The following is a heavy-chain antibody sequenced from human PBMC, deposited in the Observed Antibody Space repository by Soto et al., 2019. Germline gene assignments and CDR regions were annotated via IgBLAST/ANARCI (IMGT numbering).Heavy chain of an antibody. CDR2: IYSGGST. D-gene: IGHD6-19*01. CDR1: GFTVSSNY. J-gene: IGHJ4*02. CDR3: ASNTNSSGWPGFDY. Sequence: GGSLRLSCAASGFTVSSNYMSWVRQAPGKGLEWVSVIYSGGSTYYADSVKGRFTISRDNSKNTLYLQMNSLRAEDTAVYYCASNTNSSGWPGFDYWGQGTLVTVSS. V-gene: IGHV3-66*02.